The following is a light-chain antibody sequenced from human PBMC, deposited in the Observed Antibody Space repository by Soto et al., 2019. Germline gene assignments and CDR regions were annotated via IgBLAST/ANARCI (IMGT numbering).Light chain of an antibody. J-gene: IGLJ2*01. V-gene: IGLV2-11*01. CDR3: CSYAGSYTLGV. CDR2: DVS. CDR1: SSDVGDYNY. Sequence: QSVLTQPRSVSGSPGQSVTISCTGTSSDVGDYNYVSWYQQHPGKAPKLMIYDVSERPSGVPDRFSGSKSGNTASLTISGLQAEDEADYYCCSYAGSYTLGVFGGGTQLTVL.